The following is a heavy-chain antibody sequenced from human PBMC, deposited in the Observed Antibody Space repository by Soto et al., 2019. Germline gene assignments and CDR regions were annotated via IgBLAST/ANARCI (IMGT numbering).Heavy chain of an antibody. D-gene: IGHD3-16*02. J-gene: IGHJ6*04. CDR2: ISAYNGNT. Sequence: GASVKVSCKASGYTFTSYGISWVRQAPGQGLEWMGWISAYNGNTNYAQKLQGRVTMTTDTSTSTAYMELRSLRSDDTAVYYCASETIVSTGNSYYYYYDMDVWGKGTTVTVSS. CDR1: GYTFTSYG. CDR3: ASETIVSTGNSYYYYYDMDV. V-gene: IGHV1-18*01.